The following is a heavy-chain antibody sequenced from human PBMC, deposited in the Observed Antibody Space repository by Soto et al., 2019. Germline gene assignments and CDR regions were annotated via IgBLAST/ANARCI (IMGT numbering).Heavy chain of an antibody. Sequence: GGSLRLSCAASGFTFSGSAMHWARQASGKGLEWVGRIRSKANSYATAYAASVKGRFTISRDDSKNAAYLQMNSLKTEDTAVYYCIIPGHDRSGYGIDYSGQATLVTVSS. V-gene: IGHV3-73*01. CDR1: GFTFSGSA. J-gene: IGHJ4*02. D-gene: IGHD3-22*01. CDR2: IRSKANSYAT. CDR3: IIPGHDRSGYGIDY.